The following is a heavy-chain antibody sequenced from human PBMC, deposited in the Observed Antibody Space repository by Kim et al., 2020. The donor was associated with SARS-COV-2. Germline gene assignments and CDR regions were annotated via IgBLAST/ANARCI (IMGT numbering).Heavy chain of an antibody. CDR2: IYYSGST. D-gene: IGHD5-18*01. Sequence: SETLSLTCTVSGGSISSGDYYWSWIRQPPGKGLEWIGYIYYSGSTYYNPSLKSRVTISLDTSKNQFSLSLSSVTGADTAVYYCARESRGGYCAFDIWGQG. CDR1: GGSISSGDYY. CDR3: ARESRGGYCAFDI. J-gene: IGHJ3*02. V-gene: IGHV4-30-4*01.